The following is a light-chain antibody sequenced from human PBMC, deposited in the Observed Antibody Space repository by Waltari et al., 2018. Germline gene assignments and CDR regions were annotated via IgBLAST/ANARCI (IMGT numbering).Light chain of an antibody. CDR1: ALPRKY. J-gene: IGLJ3*02. CDR2: EDN. CDR3: CSYAGTYTWL. V-gene: IGLV3-10*01. Sequence: SYELTQPPSVSVSPGQTARIACPGDALPRKYVYWYQQKPGQAPKLVIYEDNKRPSGISERFSASSSGTLATLSIAGAQIEDEADYHCCSYAGTYTWLFGGGTKLTVL.